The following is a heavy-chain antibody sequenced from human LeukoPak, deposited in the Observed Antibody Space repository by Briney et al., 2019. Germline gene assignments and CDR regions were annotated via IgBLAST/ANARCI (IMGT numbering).Heavy chain of an antibody. D-gene: IGHD3-3*01. J-gene: IGHJ4*02. CDR2: IWYDGSNK. CDR3: AKGEWLSIDY. V-gene: IGHV3-30*02. CDR1: GSTFSSYG. Sequence: GGSLRLSCAASGSTFSSYGMHWVRQAPGKGLEWVAVIWYDGSNKYYADSVKGRFTISRDSSKNTLYLQMNSLRAEDTAVYYCAKGEWLSIDYWGQGTLVTVSS.